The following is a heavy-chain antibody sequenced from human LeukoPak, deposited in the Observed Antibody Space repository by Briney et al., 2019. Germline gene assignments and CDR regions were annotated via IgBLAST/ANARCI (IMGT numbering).Heavy chain of an antibody. CDR1: GFTFSSYT. D-gene: IGHD6-19*01. CDR2: ISYSSNYI. J-gene: IGHJ1*01. CDR3: ARERGSGWGGGIQH. V-gene: IGHV3-21*01. Sequence: GGSLRLSCAASGFTFSSYTMNWVRQAPGGGLEWVSCISYSSNYIYYAESVKGRFTISRDNTKNSLYLQMNSLRAEDTAVYYWARERGSGWGGGIQHWGQGTLVTVSS.